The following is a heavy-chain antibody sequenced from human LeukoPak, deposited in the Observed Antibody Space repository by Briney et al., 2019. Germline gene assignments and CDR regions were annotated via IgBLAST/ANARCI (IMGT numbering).Heavy chain of an antibody. Sequence: GSLRLSCAASGFTFSSYAMHWVRQAPGKGLEWVAVISYDGSNKYYADSVKGRFTISRDNSKNTLYLQMNSLRAEDTAVYYCARADISGWFYGYWGQGTLVTVSS. D-gene: IGHD6-19*01. CDR2: ISYDGSNK. CDR3: ARADISGWFYGY. V-gene: IGHV3-30-3*01. J-gene: IGHJ4*02. CDR1: GFTFSSYA.